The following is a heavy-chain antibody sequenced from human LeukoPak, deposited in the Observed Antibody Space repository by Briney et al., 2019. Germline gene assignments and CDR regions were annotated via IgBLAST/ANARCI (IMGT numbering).Heavy chain of an antibody. V-gene: IGHV3-48*01. Sequence: PGGSLRLSCAASGFTFSSYSMNWVRQAPGKGLEWVSYISSSSSTIYYADSVKGRFTISRDNAKNSLYLQMNSLRAEDTAVYYCARNRYYGSGSYGMDVWGQGTTVTVSS. CDR2: ISSSSSTI. J-gene: IGHJ6*02. CDR1: GFTFSSYS. D-gene: IGHD3-10*01. CDR3: ARNRYYGSGSYGMDV.